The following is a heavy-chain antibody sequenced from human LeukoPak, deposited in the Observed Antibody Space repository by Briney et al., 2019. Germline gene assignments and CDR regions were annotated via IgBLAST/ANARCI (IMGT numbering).Heavy chain of an antibody. D-gene: IGHD3-16*02. CDR2: IYYNGST. CDR1: GGSISSYY. J-gene: IGHJ4*02. V-gene: IGHV4-59*01. Sequence: SETLSLTCTVSGGSISSYYWSWIRQPPGKGLEWIGYIYYNGSTNYNPSLKSRVTISVDTSKNQFSLKLSSVTAADTAVYYCARVLGSMITFGGVIPSSFDYWGQGTLVTVSS. CDR3: ARVLGSMITFGGVIPSSFDY.